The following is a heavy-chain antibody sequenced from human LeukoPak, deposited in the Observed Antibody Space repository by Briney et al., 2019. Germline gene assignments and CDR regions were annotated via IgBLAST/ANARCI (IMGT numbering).Heavy chain of an antibody. CDR1: GVSISTFY. D-gene: IGHD1-26*01. V-gene: IGHV4-4*07. CDR2: LYASGPT. CDR3: ARHTRMWGYFDY. J-gene: IGHJ4*02. Sequence: SETLSLTCTVSGVSISTFYWSWFRQPAGKGLEWIGRLYASGPTNYNPSLKSRVTMSVDTSKNQLSLNVNSVTVADTAVYFCARHTRMWGYFDYWGQGTLVAVSS.